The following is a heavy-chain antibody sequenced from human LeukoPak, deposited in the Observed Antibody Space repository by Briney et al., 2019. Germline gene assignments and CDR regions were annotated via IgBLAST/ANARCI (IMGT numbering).Heavy chain of an antibody. D-gene: IGHD1-26*01. CDR2: IIPIFGTA. CDR1: GGTFSSYA. J-gene: IGHJ4*02. Sequence: ASVKVSCKASGGTFSSYAISWVRQAPGQGLEWMGGIIPIFGTANYAQKFQGRVTITTDESTSTAYMELSSLRAEDTAVYYCARSFSGSYQLTAFDYWGQGTLVTVSS. V-gene: IGHV1-69*05. CDR3: ARSFSGSYQLTAFDY.